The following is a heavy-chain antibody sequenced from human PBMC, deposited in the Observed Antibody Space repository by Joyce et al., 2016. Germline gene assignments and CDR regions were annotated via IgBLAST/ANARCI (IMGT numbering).Heavy chain of an antibody. V-gene: IGHV3-30-3*01. CDR3: ARSPSNSWHTFDS. CDR2: ISPDGIKK. CDR1: GFTFNRYA. Sequence: QVQLVESGGGVAQPGRSLRLSCAASGFTFNRYAMQCVRQPPGTGLEWVAVISPDGIKKFYSDSVKDRFIISRDNSNKMVFVQMNSLRVEDTGVYYCARSPSNSWHTFDSWGQGTLVSVSS. D-gene: IGHD2-2*01. J-gene: IGHJ4*02.